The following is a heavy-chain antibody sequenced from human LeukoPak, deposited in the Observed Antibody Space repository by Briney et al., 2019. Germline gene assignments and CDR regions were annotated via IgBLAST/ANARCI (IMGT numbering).Heavy chain of an antibody. CDR3: AREGGHYGSGSSDY. CDR2: ISSSSSYI. Sequence: PGGSLRLSCAASGLTFSSYSMNWVRQAPGKGLEWVSSISSSSSYIYYADSVKGRFTISRDNAKNSLYLQMNSRRAEDTAVYYCAREGGHYGSGSSDYGGQGTLVTVSS. D-gene: IGHD3-10*01. V-gene: IGHV3-21*01. J-gene: IGHJ4*02. CDR1: GLTFSSYS.